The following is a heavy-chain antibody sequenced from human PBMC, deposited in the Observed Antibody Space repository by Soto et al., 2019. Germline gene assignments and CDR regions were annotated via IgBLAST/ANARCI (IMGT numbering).Heavy chain of an antibody. CDR2: IYTSGST. V-gene: IGHV4-4*07. Sequence: QVQLQESGPGLVKPSETLSLTCTVSGGSISSYYWSWIRQPAGKGLEWIGRIYTSGSTNYNPSLKSRVTMSVDTSKNQCSLKLSSVTAADTAVYDCARDRSLYSSGWSFDYWGQGTLVTVSS. CDR1: GGSISSYY. CDR3: ARDRSLYSSGWSFDY. D-gene: IGHD6-19*01. J-gene: IGHJ4*02.